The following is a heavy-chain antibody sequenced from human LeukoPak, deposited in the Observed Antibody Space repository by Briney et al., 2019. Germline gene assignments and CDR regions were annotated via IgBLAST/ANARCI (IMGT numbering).Heavy chain of an antibody. J-gene: IGHJ4*02. CDR3: ARRGRAAGKYGGYEYWYFDY. D-gene: IGHD5-12*01. V-gene: IGHV4-59*08. CDR1: GGSISSYY. Sequence: SETLSLTCTVAGGSISSYYWSWVRQPPGEGLEWIGYTSYSGSTNYNPSLKSRGNISVDTSKNRVSLKLSSVTAADTAVYYCARRGRAAGKYGGYEYWYFDYWGQGTLVTVSS. CDR2: TSYSGST.